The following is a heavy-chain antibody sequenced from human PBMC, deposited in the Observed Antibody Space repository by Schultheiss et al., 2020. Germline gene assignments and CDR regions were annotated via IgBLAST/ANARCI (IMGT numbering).Heavy chain of an antibody. CDR2: IYYSGST. CDR1: GGSISSGGYY. Sequence: SETLSLTCTVSGGSISSGGYYWSWIRQHPGKGLEWIGYIYYSGSTNYNPSLKSRVTISVDTSKNQFSLKLSSVTAADTAVYYCARGGSGSWYSNWFDPWGQGTLVTVSS. J-gene: IGHJ5*02. D-gene: IGHD6-13*01. CDR3: ARGGSGSWYSNWFDP. V-gene: IGHV4-31*03.